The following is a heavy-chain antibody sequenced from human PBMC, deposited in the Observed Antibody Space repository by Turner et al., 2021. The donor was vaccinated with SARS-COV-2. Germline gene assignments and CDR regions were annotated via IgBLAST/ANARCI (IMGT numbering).Heavy chain of an antibody. CDR3: ARDRDYGDYGVYYYGLDV. CDR2: ISSSSSTI. Sequence: EVQLVESGGGMVRPGGSLRPSCPASGFTFSTYSMNWVRQAPGKGLEWVSYISSSSSTIFYADSVKGRFTISRDNAKNSLYLQMNSLRSEDTAVYYCARDRDYGDYGVYYYGLDVWGQGTTVTVSS. D-gene: IGHD4-17*01. V-gene: IGHV3-48*01. J-gene: IGHJ6*02. CDR1: GFTFSTYS.